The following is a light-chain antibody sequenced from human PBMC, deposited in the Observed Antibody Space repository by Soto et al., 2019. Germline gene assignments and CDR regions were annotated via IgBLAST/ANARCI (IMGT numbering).Light chain of an antibody. CDR3: SSYTSSSTLL. Sequence: QSALTQPASVSGSPGQSITISCTGTSSDVGGYNYVSWYQQHPGKAPKLMIYEVSNRPSGVSNRVSDSKSGNTVSLTISGLQAEDEADYYCSSYTSSSTLLFGGGTKLTLL. CDR2: EVS. V-gene: IGLV2-14*01. J-gene: IGLJ2*01. CDR1: SSDVGGYNY.